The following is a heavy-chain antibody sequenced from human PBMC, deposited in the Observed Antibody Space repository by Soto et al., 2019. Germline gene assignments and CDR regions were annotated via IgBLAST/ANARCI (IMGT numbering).Heavy chain of an antibody. CDR3: ARLPATAIRGDLDY. Sequence: NPSETLSLTCTVSGGSISSSSYYWGWIRQPPGKGLEWIGSIYYSGSTYYNPSLKSRVTISVDTSKNQFSLKLSSVTAADTAVYYCARLPATAIRGDLDYWGQGTLVTVSS. CDR2: IYYSGST. CDR1: GGSISSSSYY. V-gene: IGHV4-39*01. J-gene: IGHJ4*02. D-gene: IGHD2-2*02.